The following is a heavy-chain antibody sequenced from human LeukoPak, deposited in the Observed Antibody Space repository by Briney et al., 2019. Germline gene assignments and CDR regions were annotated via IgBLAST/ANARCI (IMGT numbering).Heavy chain of an antibody. Sequence: SETLSLTCTVSGGSISSYYWSWIRQPPGKGLEWIGYIYYSGSTYYNPSLKSRVTISVDTSKNQFSLKLSSVTAADTAVYYCAREDYYDSSGYPFPDYWGQGTLVTVSS. CDR1: GGSISSYY. CDR2: IYYSGST. J-gene: IGHJ4*02. V-gene: IGHV4-59*12. CDR3: AREDYYDSSGYPFPDY. D-gene: IGHD3-22*01.